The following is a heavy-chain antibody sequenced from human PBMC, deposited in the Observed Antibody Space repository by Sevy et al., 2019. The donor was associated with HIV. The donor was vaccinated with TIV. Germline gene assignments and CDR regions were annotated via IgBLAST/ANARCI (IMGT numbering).Heavy chain of an antibody. V-gene: IGHV4-59*01. CDR1: GGSISSYY. D-gene: IGHD2-21*01. CDR2: IYSSGST. Sequence: SETLSLTCSVSGGSISSYYWNWIRQPPGKGLERIGYIYSSGSTNYNPSLKSRVTISVDMSKNQFSLKLSFVTAADTAVYYCARSHLAFCGGDCFSPYYFDSWGQGTLVTVS. J-gene: IGHJ4*02. CDR3: ARSHLAFCGGDCFSPYYFDS.